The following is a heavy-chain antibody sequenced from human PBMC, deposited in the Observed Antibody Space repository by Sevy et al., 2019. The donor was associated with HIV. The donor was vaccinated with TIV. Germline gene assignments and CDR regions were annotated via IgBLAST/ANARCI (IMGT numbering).Heavy chain of an antibody. J-gene: IGHJ4*02. V-gene: IGHV1-18*01. D-gene: IGHD3-22*01. CDR2: ICVNNGKT. CDR3: ARDSYYYDMHSSYRPPDY. CDR1: GYNFNTYG. Sequence: ASVKVSCTASGYNFNTYGITWVRQAPGQGLEWVGWICVNNGKTNYAARLQARISMTADTSTSTVYMELRTLTSDDTAMYFCARDSYYYDMHSSYRPPDYWGQGTLVTVSS.